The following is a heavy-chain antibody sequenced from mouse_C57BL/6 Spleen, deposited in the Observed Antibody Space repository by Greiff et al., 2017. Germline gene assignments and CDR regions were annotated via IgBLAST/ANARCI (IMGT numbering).Heavy chain of an antibody. CDR3: SRGNWDVGFYFDY. V-gene: IGHV5-17*01. J-gene: IGHJ2*01. D-gene: IGHD4-1*01. Sequence: VQLQQSGGGLVKPGGSLKLSCAASGFTFSDYGMHWVRQAPETGLEWVAYISSGSSTIYYADTVKGRFTISRDNAKNTLFLQMTSLRSEDTAMYYCSRGNWDVGFYFDYWGQGTTLTVSS. CDR1: GFTFSDYG. CDR2: ISSGSSTI.